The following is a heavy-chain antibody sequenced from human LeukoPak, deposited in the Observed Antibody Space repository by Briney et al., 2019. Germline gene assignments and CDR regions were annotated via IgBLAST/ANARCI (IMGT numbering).Heavy chain of an antibody. J-gene: IGHJ4*02. V-gene: IGHV3-15*01. Sequence: GGSLRLSCAASGFTFSNAWMSWVRQAPGKGLEGVGRILGKADGGTTDYAATVKGRFIISRDDSTNTLYLQMNSLKTEATAAYYCTTDEGVDDYFDYWGQGTLVTVSS. D-gene: IGHD3-10*01. CDR1: GFTFSNAW. CDR2: ILGKADGGTT. CDR3: TTDEGVDDYFDY.